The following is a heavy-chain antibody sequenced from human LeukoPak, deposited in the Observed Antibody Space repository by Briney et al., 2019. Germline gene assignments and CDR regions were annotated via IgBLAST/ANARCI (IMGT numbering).Heavy chain of an antibody. CDR1: GGAFSSYA. CDR2: IIPIFGTT. V-gene: IGHV1-69*05. CDR3: ARPKAEYYYDSSGYFQFDY. Sequence: SVKVSCKASGGAFSSYAISWVRQAPGQGLEWVGRIIPIFGTTNYAQKFQGRVTITTDESKSTAYMELSSLRSEDTAVYYCARPKAEYYYDSSGYFQFDYWGQGTLVTVSS. J-gene: IGHJ4*02. D-gene: IGHD3-22*01.